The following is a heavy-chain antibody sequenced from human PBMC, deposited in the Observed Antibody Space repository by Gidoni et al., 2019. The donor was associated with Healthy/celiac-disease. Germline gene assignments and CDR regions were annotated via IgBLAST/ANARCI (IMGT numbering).Heavy chain of an antibody. CDR2: INPSGGST. D-gene: IGHD3-3*01. CDR1: GYTFTSYY. CDR3: ATQNDFWSGYAKIRRGTYYYYGMDV. Sequence: QVQLVQSGAEVKKPGASVKVSCKAPGYTFTSYYMHWVRQAPGQGLEWMGIINPSGGSTSYAQKFQGRVTMTRDTSTSTVYMELSSLRSEDTAVYYCATQNDFWSGYAKIRRGTYYYYGMDVWGQGTTVTVSS. V-gene: IGHV1-46*03. J-gene: IGHJ6*02.